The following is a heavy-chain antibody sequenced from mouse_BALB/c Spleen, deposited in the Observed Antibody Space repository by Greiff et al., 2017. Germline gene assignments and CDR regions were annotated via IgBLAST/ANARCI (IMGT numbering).Heavy chain of an antibody. CDR2: IDPENGNT. V-gene: IGHV14-1*02. CDR3: ARDGSSPSFAY. J-gene: IGHJ3*01. Sequence: EVQLQQSGAELVRPGALVTLSCKASGFYFTDYYMHWVKQRPEQGLEWIGWIDPENGNTIYDPKFQGKASITADTSSNTAYLQLSSLTSEDTAVYYCARDGSSPSFAYWGQGTLGTVAA. D-gene: IGHD1-1*01. CDR1: GFYFTDYY.